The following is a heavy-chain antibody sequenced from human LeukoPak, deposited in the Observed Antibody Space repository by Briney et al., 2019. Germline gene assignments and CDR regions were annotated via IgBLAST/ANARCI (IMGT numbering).Heavy chain of an antibody. V-gene: IGHV3-21*01. J-gene: IGHJ4*02. CDR2: ISSGSSYI. CDR1: GLTFSSYS. D-gene: IGHD3-3*01. Sequence: GGSLRLSCAASGLTFSSYSMYWVRQAPGKGLEWVSSISSGSSYIYHADSVKGRFTISRDNAKNSLYLQMSSLRVEDTAVYYCVGPGGGYYYNYWGQGTLVTVSS. CDR3: VGPGGGYYYNY.